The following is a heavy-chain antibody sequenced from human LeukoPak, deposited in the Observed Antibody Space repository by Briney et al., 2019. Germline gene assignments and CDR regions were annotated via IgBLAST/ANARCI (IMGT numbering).Heavy chain of an antibody. D-gene: IGHD3-22*01. CDR3: ARGNYYDSSRPSLGAFDI. V-gene: IGHV3-11*01. CDR1: GFTFSDYY. CDR2: ISSSGSTI. J-gene: IGHJ3*02. Sequence: GGSLRLSCAASGFTFSDYYMSWIRQAPGKGLEWVSYISSSGSTIYYADSVKGRFTISRDNAKNSLYLQMNRLRAEDTAVYYGARGNYYDSSRPSLGAFDIWGQRTMVTVSS.